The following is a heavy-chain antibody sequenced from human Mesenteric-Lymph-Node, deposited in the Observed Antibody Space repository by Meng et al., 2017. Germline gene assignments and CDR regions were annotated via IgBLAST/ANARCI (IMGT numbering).Heavy chain of an antibody. V-gene: IGHV2-5*02. CDR2: IYGDDEK. D-gene: IGHD6-6*01. Sequence: QIRLKESGSTLVNPTQTLTLTCTFSGFSLSTSGVGVGGIRQPPGKALECLAIIYGDDEKRYSPSLESRLTVTKDTSKNQVVLTMTNMVPVDTATYYCARAAARPSDWFDPWGQGTLVTVS. CDR3: ARAAARPSDWFDP. CDR1: GFSLSTSGVG. J-gene: IGHJ5*02.